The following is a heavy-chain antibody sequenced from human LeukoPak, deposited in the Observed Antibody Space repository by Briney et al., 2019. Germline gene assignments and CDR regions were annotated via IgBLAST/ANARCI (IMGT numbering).Heavy chain of an antibody. CDR1: GFTFDDYA. CDR3: AKGYYDSSGYYHY. J-gene: IGHJ4*02. D-gene: IGHD3-22*01. Sequence: GGSLRLSCAASGFTFDDYAMHWVRQAPGKGLEWVSGISWNSGSIGYADSVKGRFTISRDNAKNSLYLQMNSLRAEDTAVYYCAKGYYDSSGYYHYWGQGTLVTVSS. V-gene: IGHV3-9*01. CDR2: ISWNSGSI.